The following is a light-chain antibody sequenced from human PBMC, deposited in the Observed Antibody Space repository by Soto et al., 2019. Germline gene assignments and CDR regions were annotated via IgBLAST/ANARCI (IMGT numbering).Light chain of an antibody. J-gene: IGLJ2*01. CDR1: SSDVGGYNY. CDR2: DVS. Sequence: QSVLTQPASVSGSPGQSITISCTGTSSDVGGYNYVSWYQRHPGKAPKLMIYDVSNRPSGVSNRFSGSKSGNTASLTISGLQAEDEADYYCSSYTSTSTLVFGGGTKLT. CDR3: SSYTSTSTLV. V-gene: IGLV2-14*01.